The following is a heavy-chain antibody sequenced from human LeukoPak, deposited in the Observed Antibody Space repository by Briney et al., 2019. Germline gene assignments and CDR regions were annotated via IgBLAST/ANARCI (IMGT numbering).Heavy chain of an antibody. CDR2: IIPIFGTA. CDR1: GGTFSSYA. Sequence: ASVKVSCKASGGTFSSYAISWVRQAPGQGLEWMGGIIPIFGTANYAQKFQGRVTITADKSTSTAYMELSSLRSEDTAVYYCARVLDPYYYDSSGYLVYWGQGTLVTVSS. J-gene: IGHJ4*02. V-gene: IGHV1-69*06. CDR3: ARVLDPYYYDSSGYLVY. D-gene: IGHD3-22*01.